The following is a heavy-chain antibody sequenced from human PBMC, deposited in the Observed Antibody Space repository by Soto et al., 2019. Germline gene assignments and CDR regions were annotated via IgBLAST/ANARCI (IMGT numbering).Heavy chain of an antibody. J-gene: IGHJ4*02. CDR2: IYPGDSDT. Sequence: PGESLKISCKGSGYIFTNYWIAWVRQMPGKGLEWMGIIYPGDSDTKYSPSFQGQVTISADKSISTAYLQWGSLKASDTAMYYCARHTDIVPPAPIGYWGQGILVTVSS. D-gene: IGHD5-12*01. CDR3: ARHTDIVPPAPIGY. V-gene: IGHV5-51*01. CDR1: GYIFTNYW.